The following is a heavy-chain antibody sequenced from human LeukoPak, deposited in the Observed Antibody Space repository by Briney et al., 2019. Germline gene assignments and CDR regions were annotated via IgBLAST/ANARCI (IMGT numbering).Heavy chain of an antibody. Sequence: QAGGSLRLSCAASGFTFSSYAMSWVRQAPGKGLEWVSAISGSGGSTYYADSVKGRFTISRDNSKNTLYLQMNSLRAEDTAVYYCAKDRDILTPLYYGMDVWGQGTTVTVSS. CDR2: ISGSGGST. CDR1: GFTFSSYA. V-gene: IGHV3-23*01. J-gene: IGHJ6*02. CDR3: AKDRDILTPLYYGMDV. D-gene: IGHD3-9*01.